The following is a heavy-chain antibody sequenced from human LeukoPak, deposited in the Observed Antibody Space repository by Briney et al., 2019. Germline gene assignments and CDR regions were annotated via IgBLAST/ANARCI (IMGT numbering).Heavy chain of an antibody. CDR1: GGTFSSYA. V-gene: IGHV1-69*05. CDR3: AGGVPAAYGGWFDP. J-gene: IGHJ5*02. CDR2: IIPIFGTA. D-gene: IGHD2-2*01. Sequence: GASVKVSCKASGGTFSSYAISWVRQAPGQGLEWMGGIIPIFGTANYAQKFQGRVTITTDESTSTAYMELSSLRSEDTAVYYCAGGVPAAYGGWFDPWGQGTLVTVSS.